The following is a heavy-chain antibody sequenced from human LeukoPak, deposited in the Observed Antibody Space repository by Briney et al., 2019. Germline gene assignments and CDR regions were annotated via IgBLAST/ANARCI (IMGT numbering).Heavy chain of an antibody. Sequence: GGSLRLSCVASGFTFSRYWMSWVRQAPGKRLEWVANIKEDGSEKNYVDSVKGRFTISRDNAKNSLYLQMNSLRAEDTAVYYCARDGVVVVAATYDGLDVWGQGTTVTVSS. CDR2: IKEDGSEK. CDR3: ARDGVVVVAATYDGLDV. CDR1: GFTFSRYW. D-gene: IGHD2-15*01. J-gene: IGHJ6*02. V-gene: IGHV3-7*01.